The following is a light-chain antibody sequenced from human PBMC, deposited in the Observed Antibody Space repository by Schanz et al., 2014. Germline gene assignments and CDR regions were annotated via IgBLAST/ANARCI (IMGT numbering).Light chain of an antibody. J-gene: IGKJ2*01. CDR2: AAS. Sequence: IVVTQSPSSLSASVGDRVTITCRASQSISSWLAWYQQKPGKAPNLLIYAASTLESGVPSRFSGSGSGTDFTLTITSLQPDDFATYYCQQANSFPYSFGQGTKL. CDR3: QQANSFPYS. V-gene: IGKV1-12*01. CDR1: QSISSW.